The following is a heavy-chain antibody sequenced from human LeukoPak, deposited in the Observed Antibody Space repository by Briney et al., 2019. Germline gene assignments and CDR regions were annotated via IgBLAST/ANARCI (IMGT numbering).Heavy chain of an antibody. J-gene: IGHJ4*02. CDR2: IRNDGSHK. Sequence: GGSLRLSCAASGLTFSDCGMHWVRQAPGKGLEWVAFIRNDGSHKYYADSVKGRFTMSRDNAKQSLFLQMNSLRVEDLGVYYCARGRRWLQPLDYWGQGTLVTVSS. D-gene: IGHD5-24*01. CDR1: GLTFSDCG. CDR3: ARGRRWLQPLDY. V-gene: IGHV3-30*02.